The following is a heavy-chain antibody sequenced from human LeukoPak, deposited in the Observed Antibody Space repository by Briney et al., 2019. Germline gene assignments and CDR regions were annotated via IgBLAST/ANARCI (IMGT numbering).Heavy chain of an antibody. V-gene: IGHV3-7*01. Sequence: GGSLRLSCAVSGFTFSNYWMSWVRQAPGKGLEWVANIKQDGSVKYYVDSVKGRFTISRDNAKNSLYLQMNSLRAEDTAVYYCARGRYTVTKYYFDYWGQGTLVTVSS. CDR1: GFTFSNYW. CDR2: IKQDGSVK. D-gene: IGHD4-11*01. J-gene: IGHJ4*02. CDR3: ARGRYTVTKYYFDY.